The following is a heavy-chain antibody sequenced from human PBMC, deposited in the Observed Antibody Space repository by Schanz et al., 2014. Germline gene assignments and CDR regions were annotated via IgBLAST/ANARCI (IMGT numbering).Heavy chain of an antibody. CDR3: ARDECRDGYNLAFDV. CDR1: GFTVSSNY. Sequence: EVQLVESGGGLIQPGGSLRLSCAVSGFTVSSNYMSWVRQAPGKGLEWVSTVYMSAASTRYADSAKGRFIISRDSSKNTLCLQMTSLRPEDTALYFCARDECRDGYNLAFDVWGQGTLVTVS. D-gene: IGHD5-12*01. V-gene: IGHV3-53*01. J-gene: IGHJ3*01. CDR2: VYMSAAST.